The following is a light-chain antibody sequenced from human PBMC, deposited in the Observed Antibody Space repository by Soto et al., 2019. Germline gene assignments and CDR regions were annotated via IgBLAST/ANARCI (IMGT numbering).Light chain of an antibody. CDR2: RNS. V-gene: IGLV1-47*01. J-gene: IGLJ1*01. CDR1: ASTIGRNY. Sequence: QSVLPQSPSASGTPGQRVTISCSGSASTIGRNYVYWYQQLPGTAPKLLIYRNSQRPSGVPDRFSGSKSGTSASLAISGLRSEDKANNACEAWDDNLSGFYVSGDGTKVTV. CDR3: EAWDDNLSGFYV.